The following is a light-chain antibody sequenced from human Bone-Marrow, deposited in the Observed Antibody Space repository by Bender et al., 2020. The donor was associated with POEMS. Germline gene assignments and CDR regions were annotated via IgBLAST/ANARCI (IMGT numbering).Light chain of an antibody. Sequence: QSVLTQPPSASGTPGQRVTISCSGSSSNIGTNPVNWYQQLPGTAPKLLIYDNDERPSGIPDRFSASKSGTSATLGITGLQTGDEADYYCGTWDGSLSTWVFGGGTMLTVL. CDR1: SSNIGTNP. J-gene: IGLJ3*02. V-gene: IGLV1-51*01. CDR3: GTWDGSLSTWV. CDR2: DND.